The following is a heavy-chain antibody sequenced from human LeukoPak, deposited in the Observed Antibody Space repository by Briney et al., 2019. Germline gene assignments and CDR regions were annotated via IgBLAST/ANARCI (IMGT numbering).Heavy chain of an antibody. CDR2: ISGSAGST. Sequence: GGSLRLPWAASGFTFSTYAMSWVRQAPGKGLEWVSTISGSAGSTYYADSVKGRFTISRDNSKNTLYLQMNSLRAEDTAVYSCAKDFSSGYYITTFDYWGQGTLVTVSS. CDR3: AKDFSSGYYITTFDY. V-gene: IGHV3-23*01. CDR1: GFTFSTYA. J-gene: IGHJ4*02. D-gene: IGHD3-22*01.